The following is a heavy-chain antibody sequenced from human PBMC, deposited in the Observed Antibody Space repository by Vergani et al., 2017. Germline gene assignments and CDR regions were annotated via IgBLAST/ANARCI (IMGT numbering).Heavy chain of an antibody. D-gene: IGHD2-21*01. V-gene: IGHV4-59*01. CDR1: GDSMNTYY. CDR2: IYDSGDT. CDR3: ARGALWWLRQIDS. Sequence: QVQLQESGPGLVKPSETLSLTCTVSGDSMNTYYWTWIRQPPGKGLEWIAYIYDSGDTKYNPCLKRRVTMSLDTSKNQFSLNLYSVTAADTPVYYCARGALWWLRQIDSWVQGTLVTVSS. J-gene: IGHJ4*02.